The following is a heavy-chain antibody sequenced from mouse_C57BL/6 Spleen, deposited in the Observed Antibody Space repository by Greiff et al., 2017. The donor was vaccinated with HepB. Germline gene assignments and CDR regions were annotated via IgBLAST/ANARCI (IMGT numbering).Heavy chain of an antibody. CDR1: GYTFTDHT. D-gene: IGHD2-4*01. V-gene: IGHV1-78*01. Sequence: QVQLQQSDAELVKPGASVKISCKVSGYTFTDHTIHWMKQRPEQGLEWIGYIYPRDGSTKYNEKFKSKATLTVDKSSSTAYMQLSSLTSEDSAVYYCARSWDYDGWFAYWGQGTLVTVSA. J-gene: IGHJ3*01. CDR2: IYPRDGST. CDR3: ARSWDYDGWFAY.